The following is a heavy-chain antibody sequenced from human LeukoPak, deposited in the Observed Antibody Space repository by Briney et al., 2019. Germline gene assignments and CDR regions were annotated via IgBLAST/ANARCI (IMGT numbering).Heavy chain of an antibody. D-gene: IGHD6-19*01. CDR3: ARDSQWLVLRGYVDY. Sequence: GGSLRLSCAASGFTFSSYAMHWVRQAPGKGLEWVAVISYDGSNKYYADSVKGRFTIPRDNSKNTLYLQMNSLRAEDTAVYYCARDSQWLVLRGYVDYWGQGTLVTVSS. J-gene: IGHJ4*02. CDR1: GFTFSSYA. CDR2: ISYDGSNK. V-gene: IGHV3-30-3*01.